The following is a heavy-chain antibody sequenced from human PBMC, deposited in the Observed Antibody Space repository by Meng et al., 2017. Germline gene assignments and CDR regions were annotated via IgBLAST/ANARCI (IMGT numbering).Heavy chain of an antibody. D-gene: IGHD1-1*01. J-gene: IGHJ4*02. CDR3: ASFSVGERQFDY. V-gene: IGHV4-34*01. CDR2: INHSGST. CDR1: GGSFSGYY. Sequence: SETLSLTCAVYGGSFSGYYWSWIRQPPGKGLEWIGEINHSGSTNYNPSLKSRVTISVDTSKNQFFLKLSSVTAADTAVYYCASFSVGERQFDYWGQGTLVTVSS.